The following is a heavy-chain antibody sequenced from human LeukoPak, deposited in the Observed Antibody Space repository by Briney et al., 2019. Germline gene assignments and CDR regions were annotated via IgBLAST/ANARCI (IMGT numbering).Heavy chain of an antibody. J-gene: IGHJ4*02. Sequence: GGSLRLSCAASGFTFSRYWMIWVRQAPGKGLEWVANIKEDGSDKRYAESVKGRSTISRDNAENTLYLQLSSLRAEDTAVYYCSRGNWGSSGGHCWGQGTLVTVSS. D-gene: IGHD7-27*01. CDR3: SRGNWGSSGGHC. V-gene: IGHV3-7*01. CDR2: IKEDGSDK. CDR1: GFTFSRYW.